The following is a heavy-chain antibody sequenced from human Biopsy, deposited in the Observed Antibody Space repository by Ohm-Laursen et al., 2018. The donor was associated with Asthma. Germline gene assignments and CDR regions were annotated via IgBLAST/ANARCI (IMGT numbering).Heavy chain of an antibody. V-gene: IGHV5-10-1*01. CDR3: ARQGLGEPLMGGNYFYAMDV. CDR2: IDPSDSYT. CDR1: GYIFSRLW. J-gene: IGHJ6*02. Sequence: GESLRISCKASGYIFSRLWISWVRQIPGKGLGGMGGIDPSDSYTTYSPAFQGHVTISGDKSTSTAYLQWRSLKAADTGIYYCARQGLGEPLMGGNYFYAMDVWGQGTTVTVSS. D-gene: IGHD1-26*01.